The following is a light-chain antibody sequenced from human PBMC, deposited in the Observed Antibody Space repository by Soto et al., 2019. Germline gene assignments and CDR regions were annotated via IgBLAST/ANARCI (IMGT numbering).Light chain of an antibody. V-gene: IGLV2-8*01. CDR2: DVH. CDR1: TSDVGGYYY. Sequence: QSLLTQPPCASRSPGQPVTISRYGTTSDVGGYYYFSRYQQHTGQTTKLMTYDVHIRPSVISDRFSSPKSGNTASLTVSGLQAEDEADYYCSSYTGGNPSYVFGSGTKVTVL. CDR3: SSYTGGNPSYV. J-gene: IGLJ1*01.